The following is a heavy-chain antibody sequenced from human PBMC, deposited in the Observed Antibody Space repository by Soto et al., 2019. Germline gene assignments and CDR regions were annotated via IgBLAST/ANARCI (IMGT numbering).Heavy chain of an antibody. D-gene: IGHD3-22*01. CDR1: GFIFSNCW. J-gene: IGHJ6*02. CDR3: VRAIGHYGMDV. CDR2: INSDGSST. Sequence: SLRLSCVASGFIFSNCWMHWVRQAPGMGLVWVSHINSDGSSTTYADSVKGRFTISRDNAKNTLYLQMNSLRAEDTAVYYCVRAIGHYGMDVWGRGTTVTVSS. V-gene: IGHV3-74*01.